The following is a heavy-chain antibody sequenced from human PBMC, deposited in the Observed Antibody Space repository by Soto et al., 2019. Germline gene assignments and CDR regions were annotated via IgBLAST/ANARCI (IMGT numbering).Heavy chain of an antibody. Sequence: QVQLQESGPGLVKPSQTLSLTCTVSGGSINTVNYYWSWIRQSPDKGLEWVGHIYNGGTTYNNPSPTGRVTISRDPFNHQVSLELNPGDAADPAVYYCGRGPSGEQVDYWGQGTLVTVSS. CDR3: GRGPSGEQVDY. J-gene: IGHJ4*02. CDR1: GGSINTVNYY. D-gene: IGHD3-10*01. CDR2: IYNGGTT. V-gene: IGHV4-30-4*01.